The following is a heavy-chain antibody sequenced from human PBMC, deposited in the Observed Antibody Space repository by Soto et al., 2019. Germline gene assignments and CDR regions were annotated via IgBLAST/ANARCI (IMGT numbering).Heavy chain of an antibody. J-gene: IGHJ4*02. D-gene: IGHD3-22*01. CDR1: GYTFTDNY. V-gene: IGHV1-46*03. CDR2: LNPSGGST. Sequence: ASVKVSCKTSGYTFTDNYMHWVRQAPGQGLEWMGILNPSGGSTSYAQKFQGRVTMTRDTSTSTIYMELSSLRSEDTAVYYCARYTNYYDTSGYTLDYWGQGTLVTVSS. CDR3: ARYTNYYDTSGYTLDY.